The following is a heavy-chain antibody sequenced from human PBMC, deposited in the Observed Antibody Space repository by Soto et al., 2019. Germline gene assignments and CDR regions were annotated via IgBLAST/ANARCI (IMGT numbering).Heavy chain of an antibody. V-gene: IGHV4-59*01. D-gene: IGHD2-21*02. CDR2: INYSGSA. CDR3: AREGGGDPLFDY. CDR1: GGSISTYY. Sequence: SETLSLTCTVSGGSISTYYWTWIRQPPGKGLEWIGYINYSGSANYNPSLKSRVTMSVDTSKNQFSLRVDSVTAADTAVYFCAREGGGDPLFDYWGQGSLVTVSS. J-gene: IGHJ4*02.